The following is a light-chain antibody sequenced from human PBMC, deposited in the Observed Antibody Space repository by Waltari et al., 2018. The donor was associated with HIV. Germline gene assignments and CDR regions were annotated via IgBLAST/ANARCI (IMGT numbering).Light chain of an antibody. J-gene: IGLJ3*02. CDR1: RSDIGTNY. Sequence: QSVLPQPPSASGTPGQRVSISCSGTRSDIGTNYVYWYQQVPGTAPKLLIYRNIQRPSGVPARFSGSKSGTSASLAISGLRSEDEAHYHCASWDDSLGGRWVFGGGTKLTVL. V-gene: IGLV1-47*01. CDR3: ASWDDSLGGRWV. CDR2: RNI.